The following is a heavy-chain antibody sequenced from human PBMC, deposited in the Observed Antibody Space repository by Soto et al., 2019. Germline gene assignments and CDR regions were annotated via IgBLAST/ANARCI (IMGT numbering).Heavy chain of an antibody. V-gene: IGHV4-34*01. Sequence: SETLSLTCAVYGGSFSGYYWSWIRQPPGKGLEWIGEINHSGSTNYNPSLKSRVTISVDTSKNQFSLKLSTVTAADTAVYYCARGDYYDSTYFDYWGQGTLVTSPQ. CDR3: ARGDYYDSTYFDY. CDR2: INHSGST. J-gene: IGHJ4*02. CDR1: GGSFSGYY. D-gene: IGHD3-22*01.